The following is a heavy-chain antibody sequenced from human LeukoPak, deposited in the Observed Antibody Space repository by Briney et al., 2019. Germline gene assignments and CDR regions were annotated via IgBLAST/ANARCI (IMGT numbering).Heavy chain of an antibody. CDR2: IYTSGST. J-gene: IGHJ6*03. CDR3: ARDGDSYGPTYYYYMDV. Sequence: SETLSLTCTVSGGSISSYYWSWIRQPAGKGLEWIGRIYTSGSTNYNPSLKSRVTMSVDTSKNQFSLKLGSVTAADTAVYYCARDGDSYGPTYYYYMDVWGKGTTVTVSS. CDR1: GGSISSYY. V-gene: IGHV4-4*07. D-gene: IGHD5-18*01.